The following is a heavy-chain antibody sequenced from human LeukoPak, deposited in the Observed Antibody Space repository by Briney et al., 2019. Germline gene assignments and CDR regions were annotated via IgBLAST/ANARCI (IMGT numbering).Heavy chain of an antibody. CDR3: ARSVYYDSSGYYWDY. CDR1: GGSISSSNW. V-gene: IGHV4-4*02. J-gene: IGHJ4*02. Sequence: SETLSLTCAVSGGSISSSNWWSWVRQPPGKGLEWIGEIYHSGSTNYNPSLKSRVTISVDKSKNQFSPKLSSVTAADTAVYYCARSVYYDSSGYYWDYWGQGTLVTVSS. CDR2: IYHSGST. D-gene: IGHD3-22*01.